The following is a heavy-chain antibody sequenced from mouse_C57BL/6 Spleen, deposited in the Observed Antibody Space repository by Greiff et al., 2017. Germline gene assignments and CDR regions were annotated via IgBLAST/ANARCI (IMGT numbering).Heavy chain of an antibody. CDR1: GFTFSDYG. CDR3: ARPRNGPFDY. D-gene: IGHD1-1*02. Sequence: EVKLVESGGGLVKPGGSLKLSCAASGFTFSDYGMHWVRQAPEKGLEWVAYISSGSSTIYYADTVKGRFTISRDNAKNTLFLQMTSLRSEDTAMYYCARPRNGPFDYWGQGTTLTVSS. CDR2: ISSGSSTI. J-gene: IGHJ2*01. V-gene: IGHV5-17*01.